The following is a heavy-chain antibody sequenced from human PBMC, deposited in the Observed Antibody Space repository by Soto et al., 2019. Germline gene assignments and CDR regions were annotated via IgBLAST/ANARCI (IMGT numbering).Heavy chain of an antibody. CDR3: ARLPNSGRHPPFAS. D-gene: IGHD1-26*01. CDR1: GDSIGSHY. CDR2: IHYSGIT. J-gene: IGHJ4*02. V-gene: IGHV4-59*08. Sequence: SETLSLTCTVSGDSIGSHYWSWVRQSPGKGLECIGYIHYSGITIYNPSLKGRVTLSLDTSKNQFSLKLTPVTAADTAVYYCARLPNSGRHPPFASWGQGTLVTVSS.